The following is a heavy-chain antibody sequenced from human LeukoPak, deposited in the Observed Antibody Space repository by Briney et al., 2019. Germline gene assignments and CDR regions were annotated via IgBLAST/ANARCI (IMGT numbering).Heavy chain of an antibody. CDR1: GFTFSSYA. D-gene: IGHD1-26*01. CDR3: ARVKGSGSYFLVFDY. CDR2: IGGSGGSI. V-gene: IGHV3-23*01. J-gene: IGHJ4*02. Sequence: GGSLRLSCAASGFTFSSYAMNWVRQAPGKGLEWVSAIGGSGGSIYYADSVKGRFTISRDNSKNTVYLQLNSLRAEDTAVYHCARVKGSGSYFLVFDYWGQGTLATVSS.